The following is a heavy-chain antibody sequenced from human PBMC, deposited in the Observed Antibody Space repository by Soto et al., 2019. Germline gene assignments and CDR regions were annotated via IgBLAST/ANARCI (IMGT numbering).Heavy chain of an antibody. Sequence: GASVKVSCKASEDTFRNYAISWVRQAPGQGLKWMGGIIPILGTANYAQKFQGRVTITADTSANTVYLELSSLRSEETAVYYCASTKYDSSAYYYWYLGLWGRGTLVTVAS. D-gene: IGHD3-22*01. CDR2: IIPILGTA. J-gene: IGHJ2*01. CDR3: ASTKYDSSAYYYWYLGL. CDR1: EDTFRNYA. V-gene: IGHV1-69*06.